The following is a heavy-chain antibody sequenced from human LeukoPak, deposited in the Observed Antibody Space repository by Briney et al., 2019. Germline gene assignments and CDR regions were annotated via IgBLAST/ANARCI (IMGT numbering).Heavy chain of an antibody. CDR1: GFTFSSYC. CDR3: ARTYSGTYYVFDY. J-gene: IGHJ4*02. Sequence: GGSLRLSCAASGFTFSSYCMNWVRQAPGKGLEWVSCISNSGGTIYYADSVKGRFTISRDNAKNSLYLQMNSLRDEDTAVYYCARTYSGTYYVFDYWGQGTLVTVSS. D-gene: IGHD1-26*01. CDR2: ISNSGGTI. V-gene: IGHV3-48*02.